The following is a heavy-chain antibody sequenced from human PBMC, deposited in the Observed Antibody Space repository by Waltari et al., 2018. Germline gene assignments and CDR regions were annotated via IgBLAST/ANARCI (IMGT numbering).Heavy chain of an antibody. CDR3: ARGGIVATTLIDAFDI. V-gene: IGHV3-53*02. J-gene: IGHJ3*02. Sequence: EVQLVETGGGLIQPGGSLSLSCAASGFTVSSNYMSWVRQAPGKGLEWVSVIYSGGSTYYADSGKCRITISRDNSKNTFYHQRNSLRAEDTAVYYCARGGIVATTLIDAFDIWGQGTMVTVSS. CDR1: GFTVSSNY. D-gene: IGHD5-12*01. CDR2: IYSGGST.